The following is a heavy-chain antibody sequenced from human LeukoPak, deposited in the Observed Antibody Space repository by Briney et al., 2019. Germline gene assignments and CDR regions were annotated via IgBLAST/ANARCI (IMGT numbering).Heavy chain of an antibody. CDR1: GGSISSGGYY. D-gene: IGHD4-23*01. Sequence: PSQIRSLTCTVSGGSISSGGYYWSWIRQPPGKGLEWIGYIYYSGSTYYNPSLKSRVTISVDTSKNQFSLKLSSVTAADTAVYYSARDSKGYGGNYNWFDPWGQGTLVTVSS. V-gene: IGHV4-31*03. CDR3: ARDSKGYGGNYNWFDP. J-gene: IGHJ5*02. CDR2: IYYSGST.